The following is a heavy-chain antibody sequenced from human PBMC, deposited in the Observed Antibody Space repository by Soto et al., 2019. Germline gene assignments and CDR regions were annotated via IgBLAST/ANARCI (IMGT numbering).Heavy chain of an antibody. CDR2: INSDGSST. J-gene: IGHJ5*02. CDR3: ARGPRVVPAAPLYNWFDP. CDR1: GFTFSSYW. Sequence: PGGSLRLSCAASGFTFSSYWMHWVRQAPGKGLVWVSRINSDGSSTSYADSVKGRFTISRDNAKNTLYLQMNSLRAEDTAVYYCARGPRVVPAAPLYNWFDPWGQGTLVTVSS. D-gene: IGHD2-2*01. V-gene: IGHV3-74*01.